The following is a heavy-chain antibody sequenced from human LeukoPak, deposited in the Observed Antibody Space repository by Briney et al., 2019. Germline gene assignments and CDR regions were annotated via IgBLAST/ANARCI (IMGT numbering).Heavy chain of an antibody. Sequence: PGGSLRLSCAASGFTFSRYWMHWVRQAPGKGLVWVSRINRDGGIINYADSVRGRFTISRDNGKSTLYLRMNSLRAEDMAVYYCVRDAYGPDDSWGQGTLVTVSS. CDR1: GFTFSRYW. D-gene: IGHD3-10*01. J-gene: IGHJ5*01. V-gene: IGHV3-74*01. CDR2: INRDGGII. CDR3: VRDAYGPDDS.